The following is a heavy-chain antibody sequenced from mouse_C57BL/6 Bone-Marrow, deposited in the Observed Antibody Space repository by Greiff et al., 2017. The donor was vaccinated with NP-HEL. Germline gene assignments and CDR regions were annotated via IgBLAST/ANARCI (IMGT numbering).Heavy chain of an antibody. D-gene: IGHD3-3*01. CDR2: ISDGGSYT. J-gene: IGHJ3*01. CDR1: GFTFSSYA. CDR3: ARDRGLAWFAY. V-gene: IGHV5-4*01. Sequence: DVHLVESGGGLVKPGGSLKLSCAASGFTFSSYAISWVRQTPEKRLEWVATISDGGSYTYYPDNVKGRFTISRDNAKNNLYLQMSHLKSEDTAMYYCARDRGLAWFAYWGQGTLVTVSA.